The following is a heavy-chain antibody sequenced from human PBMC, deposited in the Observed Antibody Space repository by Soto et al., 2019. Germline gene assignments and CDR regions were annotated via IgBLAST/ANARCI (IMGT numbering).Heavy chain of an antibody. D-gene: IGHD3-10*01. V-gene: IGHV3-15*01. J-gene: IGHJ6*02. CDR2: IKSKTDGGTT. Sequence: GGSLRLSCAASGFTFSNAWMSWVRQAPGKGLEWVGRIKSKTDGGTTDYAAPVKGRFTISRDDSKNTLYLQMNSLKTEDTAVYYCTTGGRWFGPLYYYYGMDVWGQGTTVTVSS. CDR3: TTGGRWFGPLYYYYGMDV. CDR1: GFTFSNAW.